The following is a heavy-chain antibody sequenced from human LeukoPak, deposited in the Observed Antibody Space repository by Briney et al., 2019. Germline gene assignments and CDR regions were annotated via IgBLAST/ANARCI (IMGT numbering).Heavy chain of an antibody. D-gene: IGHD3-22*01. CDR1: GGSISSAGSS. Sequence: SQTLSLTCAVSGGSISSAGSSWSWIRQPPGKGLEWIGYIYQSGTTYYNPSLKSRITISVDRSKNQFSLKLSSVTAADTAVYYCARHYDSNGYYSDYWGQGTLVTVSS. CDR3: ARHYDSNGYYSDY. V-gene: IGHV4-30-2*01. CDR2: IYQSGTT. J-gene: IGHJ4*02.